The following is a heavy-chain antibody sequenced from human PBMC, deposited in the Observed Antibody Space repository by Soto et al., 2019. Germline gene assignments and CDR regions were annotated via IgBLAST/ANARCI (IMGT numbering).Heavy chain of an antibody. J-gene: IGHJ4*02. Sequence: QVQLVQSGAEVKKPGASVKVSCKASGDTFTDYYIHWVRQAPGQGLEWMGTVNHSGGHTTYVQHFLDRMTMTRDTSTSTLYMELTSLTSEDTAVYYCARGGHVVVVTAALDYWGQGTLVTVSS. D-gene: IGHD2-21*02. CDR1: GDTFTDYY. CDR2: VNHSGGHT. CDR3: ARGGHVVVVTAALDY. V-gene: IGHV1-46*01.